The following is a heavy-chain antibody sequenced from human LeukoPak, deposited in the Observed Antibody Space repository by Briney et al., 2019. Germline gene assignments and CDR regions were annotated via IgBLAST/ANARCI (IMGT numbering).Heavy chain of an antibody. J-gene: IGHJ4*02. V-gene: IGHV3-23*01. CDR2: VSGSGAST. D-gene: IGHD1-26*01. CDR1: GFTFSSYA. Sequence: GGSLRLSCAASGFTFSSYAMSWVRQAPGKGLEWVSGVSGSGASTYYADSVKGRFTISRDNSKNTLYLQMNSLRAEDMAVYYCAKTMGAIDHDYWGQGTLVTVSS. CDR3: AKTMGAIDHDY.